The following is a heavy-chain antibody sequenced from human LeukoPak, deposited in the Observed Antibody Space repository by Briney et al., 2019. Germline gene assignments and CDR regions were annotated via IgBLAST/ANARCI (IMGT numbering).Heavy chain of an antibody. CDR2: IYTSGST. J-gene: IGHJ3*02. Sequence: SETLSLTCTVSGGSISSYYWSWIRQPAGKGLEWIGRIYTSGSTNYNPSLKSRVTMSVDTSKNQFSLKLSSVTAADTAVYYCARLKRGYYYDSSGYYRPGAFDIWGQGTMVTVSS. CDR1: GGSISSYY. D-gene: IGHD3-22*01. V-gene: IGHV4-4*07. CDR3: ARLKRGYYYDSSGYYRPGAFDI.